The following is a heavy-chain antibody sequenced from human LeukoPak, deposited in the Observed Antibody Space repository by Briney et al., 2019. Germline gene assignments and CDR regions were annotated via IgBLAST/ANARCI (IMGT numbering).Heavy chain of an antibody. CDR3: ARRFLNGYDYAFGY. CDR2: IYSGGST. J-gene: IGHJ4*02. CDR1: GFTVSSNY. Sequence: PGGSLRLSCAASGFTVSSNYMSWVRQAPGKGLEWVSVIYSGGSTYYADSVKGRFTISGDNSKKTLYLQMNSLRAEDTAVYYCARRFLNGYDYAFGYWGQGTLVTVS. V-gene: IGHV3-66*02. D-gene: IGHD5-12*01.